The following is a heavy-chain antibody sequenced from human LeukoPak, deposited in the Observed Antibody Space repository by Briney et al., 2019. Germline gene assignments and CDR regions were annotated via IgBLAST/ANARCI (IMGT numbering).Heavy chain of an antibody. CDR1: GGSISSGGYY. CDR2: IYYSGST. D-gene: IGHD5-24*01. Sequence: PSQTLSLTCTVSGGSISSGGYYWSWIRQHPGKGLEWIGYIYYSGSTYYNPSLKSRVTISVDTSKNQFSLKLSSVTAADTAVYYCARGLEMATATDYWGQGPLVTVSS. V-gene: IGHV4-31*03. J-gene: IGHJ4*02. CDR3: ARGLEMATATDY.